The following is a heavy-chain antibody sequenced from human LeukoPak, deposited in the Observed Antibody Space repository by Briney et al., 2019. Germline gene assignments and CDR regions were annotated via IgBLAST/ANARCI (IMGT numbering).Heavy chain of an antibody. Sequence: PGGSLRLSCAASGFTFSSYSMNWVRQAPGKGLEWVSSISSSSSYIYYADSVKGRFTISRDNSKNTLYLQMNSLRAEDTAVYYCAKDLRPGRVPDAFDIWGQGTMVTVSS. J-gene: IGHJ3*02. CDR1: GFTFSSYS. CDR2: ISSSSSYI. V-gene: IGHV3-21*01. D-gene: IGHD1-1*01. CDR3: AKDLRPGRVPDAFDI.